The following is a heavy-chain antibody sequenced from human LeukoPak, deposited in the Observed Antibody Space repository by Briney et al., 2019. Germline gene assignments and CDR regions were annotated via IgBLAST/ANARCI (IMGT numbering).Heavy chain of an antibody. V-gene: IGHV3-7*01. CDR1: GFTFSSSW. CDR2: INKDGSEK. J-gene: IGHJ6*02. CDR3: TGHYGMNV. Sequence: GGSLRLSCAASGFTFSSSWRTWVRQAPGKGLEWVANINKDGSEKYYVDSVRGRFTISRDNARNSLYLQMHSLRAEDTAVFYCTGHYGMNVWGQGTTVTVSS.